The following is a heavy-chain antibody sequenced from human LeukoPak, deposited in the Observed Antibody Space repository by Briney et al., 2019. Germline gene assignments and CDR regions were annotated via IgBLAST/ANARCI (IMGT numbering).Heavy chain of an antibody. V-gene: IGHV3-23*01. CDR1: GFTFSSYA. CDR3: AKLDDSSGYYPYYYYGMDV. D-gene: IGHD3-22*01. CDR2: ISGSGGST. Sequence: GGSLRLSCAASGFTFSSYAMSWVRQAPGKGLEWVSAISGSGGSTYYADSVKGRFTISRDNSKNTLYLQMNSLRAEDTAVYYCAKLDDSSGYYPYYYYGMDVWGQGTTVTVSS. J-gene: IGHJ6*02.